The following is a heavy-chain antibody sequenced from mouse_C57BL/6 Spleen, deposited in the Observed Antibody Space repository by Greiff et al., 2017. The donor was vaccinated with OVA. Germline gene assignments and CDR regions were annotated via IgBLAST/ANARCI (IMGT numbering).Heavy chain of an antibody. CDR3: ARQGYGSSPFDY. CDR2: ISNGGGST. Sequence: DVMLVESGGGLVQPGGSLKLSCAASGFTFSDYYMYWVRQTPEKRLEWVAYISNGGGSTYYPDTVKGRFTISRDNAKNTLYLQMSRLKSEDTAMYYCARQGYGSSPFDYWGQGTTLTVSS. CDR1: GFTFSDYY. V-gene: IGHV5-12*01. D-gene: IGHD1-1*01. J-gene: IGHJ2*01.